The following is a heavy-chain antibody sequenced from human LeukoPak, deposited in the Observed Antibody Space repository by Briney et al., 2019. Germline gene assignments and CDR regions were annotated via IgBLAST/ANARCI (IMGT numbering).Heavy chain of an antibody. D-gene: IGHD3-22*01. J-gene: IGHJ5*02. CDR3: ARGQRYYDSSGPFFA. Sequence: ASVKVSCKASGYTFTSYGISWVRQAPGQGLEWMGWISAYNGNTNYAQKLQGRVTMTTDTSTSTAHMELRSLRSDDTAVYYCARGQRYYDSSGPFFAWGQGTLVTVSS. CDR1: GYTFTSYG. V-gene: IGHV1-18*01. CDR2: ISAYNGNT.